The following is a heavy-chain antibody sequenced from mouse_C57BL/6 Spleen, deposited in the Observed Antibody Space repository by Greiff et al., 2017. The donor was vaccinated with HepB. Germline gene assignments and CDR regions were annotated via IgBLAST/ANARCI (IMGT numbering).Heavy chain of an antibody. CDR2: INPNNGGT. D-gene: IGHD1-1*01. CDR1: GYTFTDYY. J-gene: IGHJ4*01. Sequence: VQLKQSGPELVKPGASVKISCKASGYTFTDYYMNWVKQSHGKSLEWIGDINPNNGGTSYNQKFKGKATLTVDKSSSTAYMELRSLTSEDSAVYYCASRRVVATNAMDYWGQGTSVTVSS. CDR3: ASRRVVATNAMDY. V-gene: IGHV1-26*01.